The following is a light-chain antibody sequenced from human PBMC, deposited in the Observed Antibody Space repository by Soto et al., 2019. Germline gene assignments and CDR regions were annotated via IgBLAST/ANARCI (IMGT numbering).Light chain of an antibody. CDR1: QAITSY. V-gene: IGKV1-9*01. CDR3: QHHNSYPLT. Sequence: IPLTQSPSSLSASVGDRVTITCRASQAITSYLAWYQQKPGTAPKLLIYAASTLQSGVPSRFSGSGSGTDFTLTISSLQPEDFATYYCQHHNSYPLTFGPGTKVDIK. J-gene: IGKJ3*01. CDR2: AAS.